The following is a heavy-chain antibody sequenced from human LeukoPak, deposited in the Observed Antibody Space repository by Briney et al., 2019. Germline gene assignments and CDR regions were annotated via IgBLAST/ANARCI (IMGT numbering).Heavy chain of an antibody. CDR3: ARVPRPCGSGLYCYYMDV. V-gene: IGHV1-69*13. CDR2: IIPIFGTA. J-gene: IGHJ6*03. CDR1: GYTFTGYY. D-gene: IGHD3-10*01. Sequence: SVKVSCKASGYTFTGYYMHWVRQAPGQGLEWMGGIIPIFGTANYAQKFQGRVTITADESTSTAYMELSSLRSEDTAVYYCARVPRPCGSGLYCYYMDVWGKGTTVTISS.